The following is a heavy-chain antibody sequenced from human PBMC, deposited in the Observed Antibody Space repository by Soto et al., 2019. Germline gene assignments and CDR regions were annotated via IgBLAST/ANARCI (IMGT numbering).Heavy chain of an antibody. CDR1: GFTFSNYG. Sequence: PGGSLRLSCAASGFTFSNYGMHWVRQAPGKGLEWVALISDGGTNIYYADSVRGRFTLSRDNSKNTLYLQMNSMRAEDTAVYFCAKSGGYISLNDAFDIWGQGTMLTFSS. V-gene: IGHV3-30*18. D-gene: IGHD2-2*02. CDR2: ISDGGTNI. CDR3: AKSGGYISLNDAFDI. J-gene: IGHJ3*02.